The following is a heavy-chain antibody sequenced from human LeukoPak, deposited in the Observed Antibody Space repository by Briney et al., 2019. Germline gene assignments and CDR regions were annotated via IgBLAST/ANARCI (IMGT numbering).Heavy chain of an antibody. CDR3: ARRNYDFWSGSSTSFDP. J-gene: IGHJ5*02. D-gene: IGHD3-3*01. Sequence: SETLSLTCAVYGGSFSGYYWSWIRQPPGKGLEWIGEINHSGSTNYNPSLKSRVTISVDTSKNQFSLKLSSVTAADTAVYYCARRNYDFWSGSSTSFDPWGQGTLVTVSS. V-gene: IGHV4-34*01. CDR2: INHSGST. CDR1: GGSFSGYY.